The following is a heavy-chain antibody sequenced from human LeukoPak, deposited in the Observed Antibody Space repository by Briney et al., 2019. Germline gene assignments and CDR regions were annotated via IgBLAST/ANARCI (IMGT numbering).Heavy chain of an antibody. CDR3: ARNRWEPYHNDAFDI. D-gene: IGHD1-26*01. J-gene: IGHJ3*02. CDR1: GYTFTSYA. Sequence: ASVKVSCKASGYTFTSYAMHWVRQAPGQRLEWMGWINAGNGNTKYSQEFQGRVTITRDTSTSTAYMDLRSLRSDDTAVYYCARNRWEPYHNDAFDIWGQGTMVTVSS. V-gene: IGHV1-3*01. CDR2: INAGNGNT.